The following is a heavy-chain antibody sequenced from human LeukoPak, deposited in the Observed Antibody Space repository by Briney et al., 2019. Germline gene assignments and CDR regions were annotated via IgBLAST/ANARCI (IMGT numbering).Heavy chain of an antibody. CDR3: ARKRTDGYISYYFDY. J-gene: IGHJ4*02. V-gene: IGHV1-46*01. CDR1: GYTFIDYY. CDR2: INPRGGST. Sequence: GASVKVSCKASGYTFIDYYMHWVRQAPGQGLEWMGIINPRGGSTTYAQNFQGRVTMTRDTSTSTLYMELSSLTYEDTAVYYYARKRTDGYISYYFDYWGQGTLVTVSS. D-gene: IGHD5-24*01.